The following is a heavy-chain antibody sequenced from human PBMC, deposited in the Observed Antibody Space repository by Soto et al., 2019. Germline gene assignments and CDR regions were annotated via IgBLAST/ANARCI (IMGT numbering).Heavy chain of an antibody. V-gene: IGHV3-23*01. CDR2: ISGSGGST. Sequence: EVQLLESGGGLVQPGGSLRLSCAASGFTFSSYAMSWVRQAPGKGLEWVSAISGSGGSTYYADSVKGRFTISRDNSKKAVYLQTNSLRADDTAVYYCAKEGWSSSTEYYYYYGMDVWGQGTTVTVFS. CDR3: AKEGWSSSTEYYYYYGMDV. J-gene: IGHJ6*02. D-gene: IGHD6-6*01. CDR1: GFTFSSYA.